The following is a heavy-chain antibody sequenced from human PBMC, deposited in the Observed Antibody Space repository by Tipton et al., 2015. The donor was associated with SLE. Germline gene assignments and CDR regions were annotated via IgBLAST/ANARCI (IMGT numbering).Heavy chain of an antibody. CDR1: GGSIRSYY. CDR2: IYGGGGT. J-gene: IGHJ4*02. CDR3: ARARRGYFDL. V-gene: IGHV4-59*08. Sequence: TLSLTCTVSGGSIRSYYWTWIRQPPGKGLEWIGYIYGGGGTHYNPSLKSRVTISIDTSRNHFSLKLTSVTAADTAVYYCARARRGYFDLWGQGTLVTVSS. D-gene: IGHD5-12*01.